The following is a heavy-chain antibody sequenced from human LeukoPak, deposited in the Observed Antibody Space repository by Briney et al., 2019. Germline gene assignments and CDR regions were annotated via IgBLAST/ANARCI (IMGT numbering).Heavy chain of an antibody. V-gene: IGHV3-23*01. CDR1: GFTFSSYA. CDR2: ISGSGDST. D-gene: IGHD6-25*01. CDR3: AKDRGLGGFFDC. Sequence: GGSLRLSCGASGFTFSSYAMRWVRQAPGKGLEWVSDISGSGDSTYYADSVKGRFTISRDNPKNTLYLQMNSLRAEDTAVYYCAKDRGLGGFFDCWGQGTLVTVSS. J-gene: IGHJ4*02.